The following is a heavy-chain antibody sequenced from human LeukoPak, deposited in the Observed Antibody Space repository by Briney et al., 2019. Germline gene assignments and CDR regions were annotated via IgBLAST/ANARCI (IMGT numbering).Heavy chain of an antibody. J-gene: IGHJ4*02. D-gene: IGHD6-13*01. CDR3: ASNDVAAAGDY. CDR1: GFTFRNYW. V-gene: IGHV3-7*01. CDR2: IKPDGSEK. Sequence: GGSLRLSCEVSGFTFRNYWMTWVRQAPGRGLEWVANIKPDGSEKNYVDSVKGRFTISRDDAKNSLFLQMNSLRPEDTAVYFCASNDVAAAGDYWGQGTLVTVSS.